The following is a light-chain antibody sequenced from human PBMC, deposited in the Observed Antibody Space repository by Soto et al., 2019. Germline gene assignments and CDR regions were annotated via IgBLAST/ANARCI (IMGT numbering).Light chain of an antibody. CDR1: QSVSSY. J-gene: IGKJ5*01. V-gene: IGKV3-11*01. Sequence: EIVLTQSPVTLSLSPVERATLSCIASQSVSSYLAWYQQKPGQAPRLLIYDASNRATGIPARFSGGGSGTDFTLTIDNLEPEDFAIYYCQQRSNWPPITFGQGTRLEIK. CDR2: DAS. CDR3: QQRSNWPPIT.